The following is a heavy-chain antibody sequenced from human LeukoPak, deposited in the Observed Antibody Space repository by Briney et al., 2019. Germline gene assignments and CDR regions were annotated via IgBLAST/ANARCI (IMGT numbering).Heavy chain of an antibody. V-gene: IGHV1-2*02. J-gene: IGHJ4*02. D-gene: IGHD2-15*01. CDR3: AREHCSGGSCYHDY. CDR2: INPNSGGT. Sequence: ASVKVSCKASGYTFTGYYMHWMRQAPGQGLEWMGWINPNSGGTNYAQKFQGRVTMTRDTSISTAYMELSRLRSDDTAVYYCAREHCSGGSCYHDYWGQGTLVTVSS. CDR1: GYTFTGYY.